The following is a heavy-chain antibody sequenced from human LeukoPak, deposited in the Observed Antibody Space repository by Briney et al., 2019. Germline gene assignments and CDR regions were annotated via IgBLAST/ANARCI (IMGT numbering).Heavy chain of an antibody. CDR3: ARALYDSSAYSDY. CDR2: ISSDGNNK. Sequence: GRSLRLSCAASGFTFSTFALHWVRQAPGKGLEWAAVISSDGNNKYYSDSVKGRSTISRDNSKNTLSLQMTSLRAEDTGVYYCARALYDSSAYSDYWGQGTLVTVSS. D-gene: IGHD3-22*01. J-gene: IGHJ4*02. CDR1: GFTFSTFA. V-gene: IGHV3-30-3*01.